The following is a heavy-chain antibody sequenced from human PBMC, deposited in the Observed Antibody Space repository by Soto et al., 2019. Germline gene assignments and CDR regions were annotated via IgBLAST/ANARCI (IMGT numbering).Heavy chain of an antibody. CDR3: ARGVDYDIWGIRSDYYYGMDV. D-gene: IGHD3-9*01. J-gene: IGHJ6*02. Sequence: SETLSLTCTVSGGSISSSSYYWGWIRQPPGKGLEWIGSIYYSGSTYYNPSLKSRVTISVDTSKNQFSLKLSSVTAADTAVYYCARGVDYDIWGIRSDYYYGMDVWGQGTTVTVSS. V-gene: IGHV4-39*01. CDR1: GGSISSSSYY. CDR2: IYYSGST.